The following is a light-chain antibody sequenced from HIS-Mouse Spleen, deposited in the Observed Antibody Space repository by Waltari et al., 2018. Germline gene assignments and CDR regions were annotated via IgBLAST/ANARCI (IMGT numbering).Light chain of an antibody. CDR1: ASTKKY. V-gene: IGLV3-10*01. CDR3: YSTDSSGNHRV. Sequence: SYELTQPLSVSVSPAQTASIPFSGGASTKKYAYWYQQKSRQAPVLVIYEDSKRPSGIPERFSGSSSGTMATLTISGAQVEDEADYYCYSTDSSGNHRVFGGGTKLTVL. J-gene: IGLJ2*01. CDR2: EDS.